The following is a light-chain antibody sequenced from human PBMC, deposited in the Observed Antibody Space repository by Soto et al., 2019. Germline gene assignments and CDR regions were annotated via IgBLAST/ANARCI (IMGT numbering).Light chain of an antibody. CDR2: DVS. J-gene: IGLJ2*01. CDR3: CSFAGTYTVV. V-gene: IGLV2-11*01. CDR1: GSDVGGYDF. Sequence: QSVLTQPRSVSGPPGQSVTISCTGTGSDVGGYDFVSWYQQHPGKAPKLMIYDVSKRPSGVPDRFSGSKSGNTASLTISGLQADDEADYYCCSFAGTYTVVFGGGTKLTVL.